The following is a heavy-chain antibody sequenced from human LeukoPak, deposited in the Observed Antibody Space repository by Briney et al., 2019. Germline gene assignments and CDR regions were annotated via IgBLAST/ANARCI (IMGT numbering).Heavy chain of an antibody. V-gene: IGHV4-38-2*01. D-gene: IGHD2/OR15-2a*01. J-gene: IGHJ6*04. CDR3: ARKEYFDV. CDR1: GYSISSGYY. Sequence: SETLSLTCAVSGYSISSGYYWGWIRQPPGKGLEWIGSIYHSGSTYYNPPLKSRVTISVDTSKNQFSLKLSSVTAADTAVYYCARKEYFDVWGKGTTVTVSS. CDR2: IYHSGST.